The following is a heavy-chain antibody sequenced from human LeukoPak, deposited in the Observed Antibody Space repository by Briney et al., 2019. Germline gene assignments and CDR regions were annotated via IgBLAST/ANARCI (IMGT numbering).Heavy chain of an antibody. J-gene: IGHJ4*02. CDR2: NWSDATNM. CDR3: AKDAQRGFDYSNSFQY. D-gene: IGHD4-11*01. CDR1: GFIFTDYG. V-gene: IGHV3-33*06. Sequence: GGSLRLSCVASGFIFTDYGFHWVRQTPGKGLEWVAANWSDATNMYYGNSVKGRFFIQRDDFQNTVYLEMSSLRAEDTAVYYCAKDAQRGFDYSNSFQYWGQGPLVTV.